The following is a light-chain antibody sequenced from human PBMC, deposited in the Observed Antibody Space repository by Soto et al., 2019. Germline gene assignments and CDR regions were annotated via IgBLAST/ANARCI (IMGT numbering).Light chain of an antibody. CDR3: QQGYSIPRT. Sequence: EILMTQSPATLSVSPGERATLSCRASQSISTNLAWYQQKPGQAPRLLIYGASTRATGVPTRFSGSGSGTEFTLTISSLQLEDVATYFCQQGYSIPRTFGHGTKVEVK. CDR1: QSISTN. J-gene: IGKJ1*01. CDR2: GAS. V-gene: IGKV3-15*01.